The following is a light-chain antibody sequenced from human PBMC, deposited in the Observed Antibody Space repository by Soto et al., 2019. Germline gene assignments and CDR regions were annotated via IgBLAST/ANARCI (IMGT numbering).Light chain of an antibody. Sequence: EIVMTQSPATLSVSPGERATLSCRASQSVSSNLAWYQQKPVQAPRLLIYGASTRATGIPARFSGSGSGKELTLTISSLQYEDFAVYYCQQYNNFYTFGQGTKLEIK. CDR1: QSVSSN. V-gene: IGKV3-15*01. CDR2: GAS. J-gene: IGKJ2*01. CDR3: QQYNNFYT.